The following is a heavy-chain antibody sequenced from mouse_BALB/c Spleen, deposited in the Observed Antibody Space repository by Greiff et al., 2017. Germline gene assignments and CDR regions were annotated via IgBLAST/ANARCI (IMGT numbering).Heavy chain of an antibody. J-gene: IGHJ2*01. D-gene: IGHD1-1*01. CDR1: GYSFTGYF. V-gene: IGHV1-20*02. Sequence: LVESGPELVKPGASVKISCKASGYSFTGYFMNWVMQSHGKSLEWFGRINPYNGDTFYNQKFKGKATLTVDKSSSTAHMELRSLASEDSAVYYCAREPHAYYGSRPFDYWGQGTTLTVSS. CDR2: INPYNGDT. CDR3: AREPHAYYGSRPFDY.